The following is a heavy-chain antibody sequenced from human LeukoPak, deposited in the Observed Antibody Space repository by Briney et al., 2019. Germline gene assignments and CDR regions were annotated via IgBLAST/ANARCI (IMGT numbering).Heavy chain of an antibody. CDR2: INYSGST. V-gene: IGHV4-59*01. D-gene: IGHD1-1*01. J-gene: IGHJ6*02. CDR3: ARGQRSPGV. Sequence: SKTLSLTCTVSGGSMSTYYWSWIRQPPGRRLEWIGNINYSGSTICNPSLKSRVTISVDTSRNQFSLTVSSVTAADTAVYYCARGQRSPGVWGQGTTVTVSS. CDR1: GGSMSTYY.